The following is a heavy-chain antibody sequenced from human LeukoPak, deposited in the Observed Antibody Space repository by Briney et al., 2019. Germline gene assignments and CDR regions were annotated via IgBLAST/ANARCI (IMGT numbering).Heavy chain of an antibody. CDR1: GFNFNIYA. CDR2: ISGGGST. CDR3: AKDPETIFGITMSN. V-gene: IGHV3-23*01. Sequence: GGSLRPSCAASGFNFNIYAMAWVRQAPGKGLQWVSGISGGGSTFYADSVKGRFTISRDNSNNTLYLQMNSLRAEDTAVYYCAKDPETIFGITMSNWGQGTLVTVSS. J-gene: IGHJ4*02. D-gene: IGHD3-3*01.